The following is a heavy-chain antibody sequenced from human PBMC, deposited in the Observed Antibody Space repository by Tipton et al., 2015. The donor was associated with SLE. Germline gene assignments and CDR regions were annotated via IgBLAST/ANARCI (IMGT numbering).Heavy chain of an antibody. D-gene: IGHD3-10*01. V-gene: IGHV3-23*01. CDR2: ISGNGGNT. CDR3: AREVTMVRDWFDP. CDR1: GFTFRNYA. J-gene: IGHJ5*02. Sequence: SLRLSCAASGFTFRNYAVSWVRQAPGKGLEWVSSISGNGGNTYYADSVKGRFSISRDNSKNTLYLQMNSLRAEDTAVYYCAREVTMVRDWFDPWGQGTLVTVSS.